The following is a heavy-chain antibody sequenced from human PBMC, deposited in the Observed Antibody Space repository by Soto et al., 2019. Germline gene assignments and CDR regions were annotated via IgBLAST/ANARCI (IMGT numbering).Heavy chain of an antibody. CDR3: AKAIEGAWEPNDY. V-gene: IGHV3-23*01. D-gene: IGHD1-26*01. CDR2: ISRAGSNI. Sequence: EVQLLESGGGVVQPGGSLRLSCAASGFTFSNCAMKWVRQAPGKGLEWVSDISRAGSNIYYADSVKGRFTISRDNSKNTLYLQMNSLRAEDTAVYYFAKAIEGAWEPNDYWAQGPLVTVSS. J-gene: IGHJ4*02. CDR1: GFTFSNCA.